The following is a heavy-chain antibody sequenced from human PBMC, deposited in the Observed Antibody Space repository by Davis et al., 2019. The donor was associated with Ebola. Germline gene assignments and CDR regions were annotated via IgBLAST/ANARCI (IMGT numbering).Heavy chain of an antibody. V-gene: IGHV3-23*01. Sequence: GESLKISCAASGFTFSSYAMSWVRQAPGKGLEWVSAISGSGGSTYYADSVKGRFTISRDNSKNTLYLQMNSLRAEDTAVYYCAKDRVADTVMDWYFDLWGRGTLVTVSS. D-gene: IGHD5-18*01. CDR2: ISGSGGST. CDR1: GFTFSSYA. CDR3: AKDRVADTVMDWYFDL. J-gene: IGHJ2*01.